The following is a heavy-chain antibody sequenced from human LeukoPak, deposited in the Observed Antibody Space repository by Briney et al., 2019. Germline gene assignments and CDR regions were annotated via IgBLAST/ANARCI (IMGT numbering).Heavy chain of an antibody. V-gene: IGHV3-7*01. CDR2: INQDGSVK. J-gene: IGHJ6*02. Sequence: GGSLRLSCAASGFTFSNYWMTWVRQAPGKGLEWVANINQDGSVKYYVDSVKGRFTVSRDNAKNSLYLQMNNLRAEDTAVYYCARDRYYYDGSGYYPPYYYYGMDVWGQGTTVSVS. CDR1: GFTFSNYW. D-gene: IGHD3-22*01. CDR3: ARDRYYYDGSGYYPPYYYYGMDV.